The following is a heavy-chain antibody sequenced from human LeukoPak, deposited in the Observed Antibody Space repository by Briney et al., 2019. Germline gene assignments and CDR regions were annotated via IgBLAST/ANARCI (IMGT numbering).Heavy chain of an antibody. Sequence: GGSLRLSCGASGFTFSSYAMSWVRQAPGKGLEWVSAISGSGGSTYYADSVKGRFTISRDNSKNTLYLQMNSLRAEDTAVYYCAKFNGYYPYPSNFDYWGQGTLVTVSS. V-gene: IGHV3-23*01. CDR1: GFTFSSYA. CDR2: ISGSGGST. CDR3: AKFNGYYPYPSNFDY. J-gene: IGHJ4*02. D-gene: IGHD3-22*01.